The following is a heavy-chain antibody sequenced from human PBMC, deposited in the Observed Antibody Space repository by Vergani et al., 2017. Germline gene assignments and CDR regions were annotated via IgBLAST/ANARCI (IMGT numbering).Heavy chain of an antibody. CDR2: IYSGGST. CDR3: ARGGDGNSADDAVDI. CDR1: GFTVSSNY. J-gene: IGHJ3*02. Sequence: EVQLVETGGGLIQPGGSLRLSCAASGFTVSSNYMSWVRQAPGKGLEWVSVIYSGGSTYYADSVKGRFTISRDNSKNTLYLQMNSLRAEDTAVYYCARGGDGNSADDAVDIWGQGTMVTVSA. V-gene: IGHV3-53*02. D-gene: IGHD4-23*01.